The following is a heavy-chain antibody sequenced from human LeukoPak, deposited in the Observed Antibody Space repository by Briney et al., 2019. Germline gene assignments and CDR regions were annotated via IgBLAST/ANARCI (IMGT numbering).Heavy chain of an antibody. V-gene: IGHV1-2*02. J-gene: IGHJ4*02. CDR3: ARGPGSRNSYDNDY. CDR1: GYTFTGCY. CDR2: INPNSGGT. Sequence: ASVKVSCKASGYTFTGCYMHWVRQAPGQGLEWMGWINPNSGGTNYAQKFQGRVTMTRDTSISTAYMELSRLRSDDTAVYYCARGPGSRNSYDNDYWGQGTLVTVSS. D-gene: IGHD5-18*01.